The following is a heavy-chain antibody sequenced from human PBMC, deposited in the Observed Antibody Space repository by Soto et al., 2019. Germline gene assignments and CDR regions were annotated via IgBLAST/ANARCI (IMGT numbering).Heavy chain of an antibody. CDR2: IIPIFGTA. J-gene: IGHJ3*02. V-gene: IGHV1-69*13. CDR3: ATRHIRSARRAFDI. CDR1: GGTFSSYA. D-gene: IGHD3-10*01. Sequence: SVKVSCKASGGTFSSYAISWVRQAPGQGLEWMGGIIPIFGTANYAQKFQGRVTITADESTRTAYMELSSLRSEDTAVYYCATRHIRSARRAFDIWGQGTMVTVSS.